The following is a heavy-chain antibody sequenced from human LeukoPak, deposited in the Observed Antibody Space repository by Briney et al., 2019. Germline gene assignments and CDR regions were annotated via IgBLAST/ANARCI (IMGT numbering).Heavy chain of an antibody. CDR3: AREGGRYCSGGSCYSSNGWYGGLNY. V-gene: IGHV1-18*04. J-gene: IGHJ4*02. CDR1: GYSFTSYW. D-gene: IGHD2-15*01. CDR2: ISTYKGHT. Sequence: GESLKISCKGSGYSFTSYWISWVRQAPGQGLEWMGWISTYKGHTNYARKVQGRVTMTTDTSTSTAYMELRSLRSDDTAVYFCAREGGRYCSGGSCYSSNGWYGGLNYWGQGTLVTVSS.